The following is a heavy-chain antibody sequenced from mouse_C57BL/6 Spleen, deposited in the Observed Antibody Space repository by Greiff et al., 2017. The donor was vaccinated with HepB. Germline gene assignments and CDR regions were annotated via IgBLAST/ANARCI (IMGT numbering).Heavy chain of an antibody. CDR3: ARRDYLGVYAMAY. CDR1: GYSFTDYN. D-gene: IGHD1-1*01. CDR2: INPNYGTT. Sequence: VQLKQSGPELVKPGASVKISCKASGYSFTDYNMNWVKQSNGKSLEWIGVINPNYGTTSYNQKFKGKATLTVDQSSSTAYMQLNSLTSEDSAVYYGARRDYLGVYAMAYWGQGTSVTVSS. J-gene: IGHJ4*01. V-gene: IGHV1-39*01.